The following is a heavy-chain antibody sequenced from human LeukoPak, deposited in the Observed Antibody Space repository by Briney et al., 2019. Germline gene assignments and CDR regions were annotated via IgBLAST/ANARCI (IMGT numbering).Heavy chain of an antibody. J-gene: IGHJ5*02. CDR2: ISGSGDRT. CDR1: GFTFSSYS. D-gene: IGHD3-10*01. CDR3: ANSRGHGSGNL. Sequence: GGCLRLSCAASGFTFSSYSMSWVRQAPGKGLEWVSGISGSGDRTYYADAVKGRFTISRDNSKNTVYLQMDSLRAEDTAVYYCANSRGHGSGNLWGQGTLVTVSS. V-gene: IGHV3-23*01.